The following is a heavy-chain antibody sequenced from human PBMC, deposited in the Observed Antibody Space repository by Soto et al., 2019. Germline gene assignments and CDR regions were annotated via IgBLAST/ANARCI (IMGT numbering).Heavy chain of an antibody. D-gene: IGHD6-19*01. Sequence: QVQLVQSGAEVRKPGASVKVSCKASGYPYTNSYMHWVRQAPGQGLEWMGWIHPNTGGTNYAQKFQGRVTRTRDTSVSTVYMELNRLTSDDTAIYFCASDFRTRGWFRQAGNFAMDVWGQGTTVTVS. V-gene: IGHV1-2*02. CDR3: ASDFRTRGWFRQAGNFAMDV. J-gene: IGHJ6*02. CDR2: IHPNTGGT. CDR1: GYPYTNSY.